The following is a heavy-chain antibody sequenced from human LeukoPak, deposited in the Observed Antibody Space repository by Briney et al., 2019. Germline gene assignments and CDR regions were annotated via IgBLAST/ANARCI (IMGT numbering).Heavy chain of an antibody. V-gene: IGHV4-59*01. CDR3: ARGRTSFDY. CDR1: GGYISSYY. J-gene: IGHJ4*02. D-gene: IGHD4/OR15-4a*01. Sequence: SETLSLTCTVSGGYISSYYWSWIRQPPGKGLEWIGYMSHSGSTNYSPSLKSRVTISLDTSTNQFSLKLTSVTAADTAVYYCARGRTSFDYWGQGTLVTVSS. CDR2: MSHSGST.